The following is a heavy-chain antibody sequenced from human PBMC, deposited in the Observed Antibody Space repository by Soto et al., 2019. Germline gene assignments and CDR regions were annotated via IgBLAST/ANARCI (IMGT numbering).Heavy chain of an antibody. CDR1: GGSVTSGSYY. D-gene: IGHD3-22*01. CDR3: ARSHSSVYYDSSGAFDY. V-gene: IGHV4-61*01. J-gene: IGHJ4*02. CDR2: IYYSGST. Sequence: QVQLQESGPGLVKPSETLSLTCTVSGGSVTSGSYYWSWIRQPPGKGLEWIGYIYYSGSTNYKPSLKSRVTISVDTSKNQFSLKLSSVTAADTAVYYCARSHSSVYYDSSGAFDYWGQGTLVTVSS.